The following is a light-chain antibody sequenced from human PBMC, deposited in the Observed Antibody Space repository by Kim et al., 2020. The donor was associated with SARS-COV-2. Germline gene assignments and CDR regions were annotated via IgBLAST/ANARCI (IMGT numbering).Light chain of an antibody. Sequence: SSELTQDPAVSVALGQTVRITCHGDSLKNYYASWYQQKPGQAPMLVIYGKNHRPSGIPDRFSGSSSGNTASLTITGPQAEDEADYYCNSRDSKTNHRSLYVFGTGTKVTVL. CDR1: SLKNYY. CDR2: GKN. J-gene: IGLJ1*01. CDR3: NSRDSKTNHRSLYV. V-gene: IGLV3-19*01.